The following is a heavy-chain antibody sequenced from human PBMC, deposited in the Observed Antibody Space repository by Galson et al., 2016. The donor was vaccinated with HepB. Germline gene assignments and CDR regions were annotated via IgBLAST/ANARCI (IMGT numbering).Heavy chain of an antibody. CDR2: IYHSGST. CDR1: GGSISSSNW. J-gene: IGHJ4*02. V-gene: IGHV4-4*02. D-gene: IGHD1-26*01. CDR3: ARVPPPELLHGGTFDY. Sequence: LTCAVSGGSISSSNWWSWVRQPPGKGLEWIGEIYHSGSTNYNPSLKSRVTISVDKSKNQFSLKLSSVTAADTAVYYCARVPPPELLHGGTFDYWGQGTLVTVSS.